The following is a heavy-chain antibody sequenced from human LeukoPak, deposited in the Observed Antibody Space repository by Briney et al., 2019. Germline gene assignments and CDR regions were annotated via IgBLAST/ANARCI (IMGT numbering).Heavy chain of an antibody. CDR3: ARDAEGNSYGEDY. V-gene: IGHV3-53*01. J-gene: IGHJ4*02. Sequence: PGGSLRLSCAASGFTVSSNYMSWVRQAPGKGLEWVSVIYSGGSTYYADSVKGRFTISRDNSKNTLYLQMNSLRAEDTAVYYCARDAEGNSYGEDYWGQGTLVTVSS. CDR2: IYSGGST. CDR1: GFTVSSNY. D-gene: IGHD5-18*01.